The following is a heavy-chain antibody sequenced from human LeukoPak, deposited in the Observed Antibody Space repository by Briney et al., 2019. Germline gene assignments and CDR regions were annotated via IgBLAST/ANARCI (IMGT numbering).Heavy chain of an antibody. CDR2: LSSSGRTI. CDR3: ARLHPDIVVVPAAIRGDY. Sequence: GGYLRCTCSAAGFTFSDYYMRWIRQAPGKGLEGVSYLSSSGRTIYYADAVKGRFTISRDNAKNSLYLQMNSLRAEDTAVYYCARLHPDIVVVPAAIRGDYWGQGTLVTVSS. CDR1: GFTFSDYY. V-gene: IGHV3-11*04. D-gene: IGHD2-2*01. J-gene: IGHJ4*02.